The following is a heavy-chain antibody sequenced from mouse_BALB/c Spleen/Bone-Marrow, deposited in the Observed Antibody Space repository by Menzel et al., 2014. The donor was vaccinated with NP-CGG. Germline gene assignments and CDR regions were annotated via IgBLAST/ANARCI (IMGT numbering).Heavy chain of an antibody. CDR1: GFTFSDYY. CDR3: ARDSPYYYGSSYGYFDV. V-gene: IGHV5-4*02. Sequence: DVKLVESGGGLMKPGGSLKLSCAASGFTFSDYYMYWVRQTPEKRLEWVATISNGGSYTYYPDSVKGRFTISRDNAKNNLYLQMSSLKSEDTAMYYCARDSPYYYGSSYGYFDVWGAGTTVTVSS. CDR2: ISNGGSYT. J-gene: IGHJ1*01. D-gene: IGHD1-1*01.